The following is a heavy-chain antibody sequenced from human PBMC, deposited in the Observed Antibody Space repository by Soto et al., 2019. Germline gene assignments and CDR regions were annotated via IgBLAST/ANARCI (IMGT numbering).Heavy chain of an antibody. V-gene: IGHV3-30-3*01. Sequence: PGGSLRLSCAASGFTFSSYAMHWVRQAPGKGLEWVAVISYDGSNKYYADSVKGRFTISRDNSKNTLYLQMNSLRAEDTAVYYCARPPTMVRGESCFDPWGRGTLVTVS. CDR3: ARPPTMVRGESCFDP. J-gene: IGHJ5*02. D-gene: IGHD3-10*01. CDR2: ISYDGSNK. CDR1: GFTFSSYA.